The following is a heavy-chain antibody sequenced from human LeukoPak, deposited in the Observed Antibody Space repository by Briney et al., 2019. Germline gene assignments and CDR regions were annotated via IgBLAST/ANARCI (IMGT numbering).Heavy chain of an antibody. V-gene: IGHV3-48*03. D-gene: IGHD3-22*01. CDR2: ISSSVSDI. CDR3: AKDRSITMIVVVITPFDY. J-gene: IGHJ4*02. CDR1: GFTFSSYE. Sequence: GGSLRLSCAASGFTFSSYEMNWVRQAPGKGLEWISYISSSVSDIIYADSVKGRFTISRDNSKNTLYLQMNSLRAEDTAVYYCAKDRSITMIVVVITPFDYWGQGTLVTVSS.